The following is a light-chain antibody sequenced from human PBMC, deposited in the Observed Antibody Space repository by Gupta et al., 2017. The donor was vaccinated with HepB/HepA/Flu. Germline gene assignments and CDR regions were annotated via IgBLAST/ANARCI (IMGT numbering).Light chain of an antibody. J-gene: IGLJ2*01. Sequence: QPALTQPPSPSGSPGQSVTISCTGTSSDVGGYNYVAWYHQHPGKAPKLMIYEVSKRPSGVPDRFSGSKSGNTASLTVSRLQAEDEADYYCSSYAGSNNLVFGGGTKLTVL. CDR1: SSDVGGYNY. CDR3: SSYAGSNNLV. CDR2: EVS. V-gene: IGLV2-8*01.